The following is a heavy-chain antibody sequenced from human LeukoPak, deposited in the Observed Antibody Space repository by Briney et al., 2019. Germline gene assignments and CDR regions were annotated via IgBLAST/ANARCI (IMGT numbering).Heavy chain of an antibody. J-gene: IGHJ4*02. Sequence: GGYLRLSCAASGFTVSSNYMSWVRQAPGKGREWGGRIKSKTDGGTTDYAAPVKGKFTISRDDSKNTLYLQINSLKTEDTAVYYCTSTYYYDSSGYSGPYYFDYWGQGTLFTVSS. CDR2: IKSKTDGGTT. D-gene: IGHD3-22*01. CDR1: GFTVSSNY. V-gene: IGHV3-15*01. CDR3: TSTYYYDSSGYSGPYYFDY.